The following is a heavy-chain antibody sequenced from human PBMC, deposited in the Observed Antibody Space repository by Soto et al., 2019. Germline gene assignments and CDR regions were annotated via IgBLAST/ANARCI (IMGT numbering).Heavy chain of an antibody. CDR2: ISYDGTNK. J-gene: IGHJ4*02. CDR3: ARVLTYFDFWSGLDY. CDR1: GFTFSSYA. V-gene: IGHV3-30-3*01. D-gene: IGHD3-3*01. Sequence: QVELVESGGGVVQPGRSLRLSCVGSGFTFSSYAMHWVRQAPGKGLEWLAIISYDGTNKYYADSVKGRFTISRDNSKLPRYQQMNSLRPEDTAVYYCARVLTYFDFWSGLDYWGQGTLVTVSS.